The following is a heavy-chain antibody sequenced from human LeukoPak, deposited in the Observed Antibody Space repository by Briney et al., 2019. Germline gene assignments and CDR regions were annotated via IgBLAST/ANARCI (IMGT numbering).Heavy chain of an antibody. J-gene: IGHJ6*03. CDR1: GFTFSSYS. V-gene: IGHV3-21*01. Sequence: PGGSLRLSCAASGFTFSSYSMNWVRQAPGKGLEWVSSISSSSSYIYYADSVKGRFTISRDNAKNSLYLQMNSLRAEDTAVYYCARDRRYCTNGVCSSYYYYYYYMDVWGKGTTVTVSS. CDR3: ARDRRYCTNGVCSSYYYYYYYMDV. CDR2: ISSSSSYI. D-gene: IGHD2-8*01.